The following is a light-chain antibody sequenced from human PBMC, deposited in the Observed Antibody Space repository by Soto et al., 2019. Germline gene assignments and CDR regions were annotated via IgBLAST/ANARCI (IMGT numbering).Light chain of an antibody. J-gene: IGKJ2*01. CDR2: AAS. CDR1: QGIKND. V-gene: IGKV1-6*01. Sequence: AIQMTQSPSSLSASVGDRVTITCRASQGIKNDLGRYQQRPGKGPKLLIYAASSLQSGVPSRFSGSGSGTDFTLTISSLQPADFATYYCLQDYNFPYTFGQGTKLEIK. CDR3: LQDYNFPYT.